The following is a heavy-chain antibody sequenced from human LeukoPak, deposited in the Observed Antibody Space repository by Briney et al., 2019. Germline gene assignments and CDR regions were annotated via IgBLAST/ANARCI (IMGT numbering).Heavy chain of an antibody. CDR3: ARALSGFGAFDI. Sequence: GGSLRLSCSASGFTFSDYYMTWIRQTPGKGLEWVSYISSFGGSTIYYADSVKGRFTISRDNAKNSLYLQMNSLRAEDTAVYYCARALSGFGAFDIWGQGTMVTVSS. D-gene: IGHD3-10*01. CDR2: ISSFGGSTI. V-gene: IGHV3-11*04. J-gene: IGHJ3*02. CDR1: GFTFSDYY.